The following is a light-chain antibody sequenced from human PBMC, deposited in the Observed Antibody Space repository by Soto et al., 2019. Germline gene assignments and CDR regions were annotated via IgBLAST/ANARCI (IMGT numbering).Light chain of an antibody. CDR1: SSDVGGYNY. V-gene: IGLV2-8*01. CDR2: EVT. Sequence: QSALTQPPFASGSPGQSVTISCTGTSSDVGGYNYVSWYQQHPGKAPKLMIYEVTKRPSGVPDRFSGSKSGNTASLTVSGLQAEDEADYFCSSFAGTIFYVFGTGTQLTVL. CDR3: SSFAGTIFYV. J-gene: IGLJ1*01.